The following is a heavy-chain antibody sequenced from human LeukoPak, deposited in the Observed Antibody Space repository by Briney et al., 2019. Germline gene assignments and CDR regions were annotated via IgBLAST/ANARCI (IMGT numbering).Heavy chain of an antibody. CDR1: GYTFTSYG. Sequence: ASVKVSCKASGYTFTSYGISWVRQAPGQGLEWMGWISAYNGNTNYAQKLQGRVTMTTDTSTSTAYMELRSLRSDDTAVYYCARDGPYCSGGSCYSGGDFDIWGQGTMVTVSS. CDR3: ARDGPYCSGGSCYSGGDFDI. J-gene: IGHJ3*02. D-gene: IGHD2-15*01. V-gene: IGHV1-18*01. CDR2: ISAYNGNT.